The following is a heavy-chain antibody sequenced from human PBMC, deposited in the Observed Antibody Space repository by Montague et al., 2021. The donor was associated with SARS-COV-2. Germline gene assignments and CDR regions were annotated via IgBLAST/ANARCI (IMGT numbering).Heavy chain of an antibody. CDR3: ARHRNYGDHSLDNWFHP. CDR2: INNSGTT. CDR1: GDSTSCPNCY. V-gene: IGHV4-39*01. Sequence: SETLSLTCTVSGDSTSCPNCYWGWIRQPPGKGLDWIGTINNSGTTYYNPSLKSRLTISIDTSKNQFSLKLSSVTAADTAVYYCARHRNYGDHSLDNWFHPWGQGTLLTVSS. J-gene: IGHJ5*02. D-gene: IGHD4-17*01.